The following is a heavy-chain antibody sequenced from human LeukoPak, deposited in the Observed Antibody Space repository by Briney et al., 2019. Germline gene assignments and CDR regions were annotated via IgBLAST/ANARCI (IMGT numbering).Heavy chain of an antibody. CDR3: ARAPSGYYPYFDY. Sequence: GGSLRLSCAASEFTFSSYTMHWVRQAPGKGLEWVAVISYDGSDKYYADSVKGRFTISRDNSKNTLYLQMNTPRAEDATMYYCARAPSGYYPYFDYWGQGTLVTVSS. CDR2: ISYDGSDK. J-gene: IGHJ4*02. V-gene: IGHV3-30*04. CDR1: EFTFSSYT. D-gene: IGHD3-3*01.